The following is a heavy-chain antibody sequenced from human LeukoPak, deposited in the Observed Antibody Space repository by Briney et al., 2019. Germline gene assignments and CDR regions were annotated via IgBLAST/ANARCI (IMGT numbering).Heavy chain of an antibody. D-gene: IGHD2-21*02. CDR2: ISSSSSTI. Sequence: PGGSLRLSCAASGFTFSSYSMNWVRQAPGKGLDWVSYISSSSSTIYCADSVKGRFTISRDNAKNSLYLQMNSLRAEDTAVYYCARVGPYCGGDCYARYYYGMDVWGQGTTVTVSS. J-gene: IGHJ6*02. CDR3: ARVGPYCGGDCYARYYYGMDV. CDR1: GFTFSSYS. V-gene: IGHV3-48*04.